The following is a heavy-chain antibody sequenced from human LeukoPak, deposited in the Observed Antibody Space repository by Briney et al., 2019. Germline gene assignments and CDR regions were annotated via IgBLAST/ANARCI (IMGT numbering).Heavy chain of an antibody. J-gene: IGHJ4*02. D-gene: IGHD4-23*01. Sequence: PSETLSLTCTVSGDSISSYYWSWIRQPPGKGLEWIGYIYYSGSTNYNPSLKSRVTISVDTSKNQFSLKLSSVTAADTAVYYCARETVVHYYFDYWGQGTLVTVSS. V-gene: IGHV4-59*01. CDR3: ARETVVHYYFDY. CDR1: GDSISSYY. CDR2: IYYSGST.